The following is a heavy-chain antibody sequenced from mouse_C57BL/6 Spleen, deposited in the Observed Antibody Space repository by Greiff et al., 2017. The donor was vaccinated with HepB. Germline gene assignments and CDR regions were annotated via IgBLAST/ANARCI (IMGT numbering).Heavy chain of an antibody. CDR3: ASGEYGSSAYYYAMDY. J-gene: IGHJ4*01. Sequence: VQLQQSGAELVRPGASVKLSCKASGYTFTDYYINWVKQRPGQGLEWIARIYPGSGNTYYNEKFKGKATLTAEKSSSTAYMQLSSLTSEDSAVYCCASGEYGSSAYYYAMDYWGQGTSVTVSS. V-gene: IGHV1-76*01. CDR2: IYPGSGNT. CDR1: GYTFTDYY. D-gene: IGHD1-1*01.